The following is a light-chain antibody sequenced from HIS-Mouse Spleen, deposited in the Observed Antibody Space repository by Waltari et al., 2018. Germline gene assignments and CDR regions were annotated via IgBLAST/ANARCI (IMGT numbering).Light chain of an antibody. V-gene: IGLV1-44*01. CDR3: AAWDDSLNGNYV. CDR1: SPNIGRNT. Sequence: QSVLTQPPSASGTPGQRVTITCSGSSPNIGRNTVNWYQQLPGTAPKLLIYSNNQRPSGVPDRFSGSKSGTSASLAISGLQSEDEADYYCAAWDDSLNGNYVFGTGTKVTVL. CDR2: SNN. J-gene: IGLJ1*01.